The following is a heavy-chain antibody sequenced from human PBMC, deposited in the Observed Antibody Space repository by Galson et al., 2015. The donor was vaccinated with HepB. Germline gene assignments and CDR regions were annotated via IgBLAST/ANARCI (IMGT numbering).Heavy chain of an antibody. J-gene: IGHJ5*02. D-gene: IGHD3-16*01. CDR3: AWGGGGVWFDP. CDR1: GDSVSSNSAA. Sequence: CAISGDSVSSNSAAWNRIRQSPSRGLEWLGRTYYRSKWYNDYAVSVKSRITINPDTSKNQFSLQLNSVTPEDTAVYYCAWGGGGVWFDPWGQGTLVTVSS. V-gene: IGHV6-1*01. CDR2: TYYRSKWYN.